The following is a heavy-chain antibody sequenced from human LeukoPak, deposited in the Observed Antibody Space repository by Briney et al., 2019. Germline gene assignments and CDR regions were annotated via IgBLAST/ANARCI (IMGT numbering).Heavy chain of an antibody. Sequence: PGGSLRLSCAASGFTFSSYAMHWVRQAPGKGLEWVASISYDGSKKYYADSLKGRFTISRDNSKKTLYLQMNSLRAEDTAVYYCAKDGDHYGHADYWGQGTLVTVSS. J-gene: IGHJ4*02. V-gene: IGHV3-30-3*01. D-gene: IGHD4-17*01. CDR3: AKDGDHYGHADY. CDR1: GFTFSSYA. CDR2: ISYDGSKK.